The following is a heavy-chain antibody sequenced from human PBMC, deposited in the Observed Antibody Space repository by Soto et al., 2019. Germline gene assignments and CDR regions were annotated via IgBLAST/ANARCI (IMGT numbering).Heavy chain of an antibody. CDR1: GFTFSGSA. D-gene: IGHD3-9*01. J-gene: IGHJ6*02. V-gene: IGHV3-73*02. CDR3: TRPTTSYDILTGYLTQYYYYGMDV. CDR2: IRSKANSYAT. Sequence: EVQLVESGGGLVQPGGSLKLSCAASGFTFSGSAMHWVRQASGKGLEWVGRIRSKANSYATAYAASVKGRFTISRDDSKNTAYLQMNSLKTADTAVYYCTRPTTSYDILTGYLTQYYYYGMDVWGQGTTVTVSS.